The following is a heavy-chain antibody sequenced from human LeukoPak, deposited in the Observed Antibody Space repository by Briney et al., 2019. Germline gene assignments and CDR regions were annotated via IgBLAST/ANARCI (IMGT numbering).Heavy chain of an antibody. CDR1: GFTFSDYY. J-gene: IGHJ5*02. CDR3: ARDRYCSGGTCYSAAWFDP. D-gene: IGHD2-15*01. Sequence: GGSLRLSCAASGFTFSDYYMSWIRQAPGKGLESISYISSSSNYTNYADSVKGRFTISRDNAKNSLYLQMNSLRAEDTAVYYCARDRYCSGGTCYSAAWFDPWGQGTLVTVSS. CDR2: ISSSSNYT. V-gene: IGHV3-11*06.